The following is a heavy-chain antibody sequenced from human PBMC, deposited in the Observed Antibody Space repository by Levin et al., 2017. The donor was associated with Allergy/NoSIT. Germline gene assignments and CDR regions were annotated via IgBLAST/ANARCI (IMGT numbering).Heavy chain of an antibody. Sequence: SVKVSCKASGGTFSAHAISWVRQAPGQGLEWMGGIIPIFGTTYYAQKFQDRVTITADESTSIAYMEVSSLRYEDTAVYYCARRPDGFDIWGQGTMVTVSS. V-gene: IGHV1-69*13. CDR2: IIPIFGTT. CDR1: GGTFSAHA. J-gene: IGHJ3*02. CDR3: ARRPDGFDI.